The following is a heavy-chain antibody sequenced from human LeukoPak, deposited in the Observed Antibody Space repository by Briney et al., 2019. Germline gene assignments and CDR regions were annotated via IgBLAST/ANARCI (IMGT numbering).Heavy chain of an antibody. Sequence: PSETLSLTCTVSGGSISSSSYYWGWLRQPPGKGLEWIGSIYDSGDTHNNPSLKSRVTISVDTSKNQFSLKLSSVTAADTAVYYCAREWVINDFGYWGQGTLVTVSS. CDR1: GGSISSSSYY. CDR3: AREWVINDFGY. CDR2: IYDSGDT. J-gene: IGHJ4*02. D-gene: IGHD2-21*01. V-gene: IGHV4-39*07.